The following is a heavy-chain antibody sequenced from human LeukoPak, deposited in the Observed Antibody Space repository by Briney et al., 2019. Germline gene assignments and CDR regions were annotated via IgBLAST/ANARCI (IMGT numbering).Heavy chain of an antibody. J-gene: IGHJ5*01. V-gene: IGHV3-33*05. Sequence: GGSLRLSCAASGLTFTRHGFHWVRQAPGRGLEWLTFISLDGSRKSYADSVKGRFTFSRDDSKNTLYLEMNSLRAEDTATYYGARDRAVSWLDSWGLGTLVTVSS. D-gene: IGHD3-10*01. CDR2: ISLDGSRK. CDR1: GLTFTRHG. CDR3: ARDRAVSWLDS.